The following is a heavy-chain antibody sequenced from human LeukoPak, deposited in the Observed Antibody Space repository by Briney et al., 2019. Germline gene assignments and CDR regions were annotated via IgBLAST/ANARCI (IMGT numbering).Heavy chain of an antibody. D-gene: IGHD3-10*01. Sequence: PSETLSLTCAVYGGSFSGYYWSWVRQPPGKGLEWIGEIYHSGSTNYNPSLKSRVTISVDTSKNQFSLKLSSVTAADTAVYYCARHMVRGVRGVYYMDVWGKGTTVTISS. CDR3: ARHMVRGVRGVYYMDV. J-gene: IGHJ6*03. CDR1: GGSFSGYY. CDR2: IYHSGST. V-gene: IGHV4-34*01.